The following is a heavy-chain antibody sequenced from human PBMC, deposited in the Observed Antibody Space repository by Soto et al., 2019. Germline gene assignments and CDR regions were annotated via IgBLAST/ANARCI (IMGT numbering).Heavy chain of an antibody. D-gene: IGHD3-16*01. V-gene: IGHV1-69*01. J-gene: IGHJ6*02. CDR1: GDTFSRNA. CDR2: IIPIFHTT. CDR3: ARGETYLGV. Sequence: QVQLVQSGAEVKKPGSSVKVSCKASGDTFSRNAMSWVRQAPGQGLEWMGGIIPIFHTTNYAQKCQGRVTISSDESTSTVYMVLRGLTYEDTAGYYCARGETYLGVWGQGTTVTVSS.